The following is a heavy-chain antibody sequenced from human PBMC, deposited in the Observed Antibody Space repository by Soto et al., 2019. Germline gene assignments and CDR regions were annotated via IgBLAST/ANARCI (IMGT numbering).Heavy chain of an antibody. J-gene: IGHJ3*02. CDR1: GFTVSSHY. Sequence: EVQLVESGGGLVQPGGSLRLSCAASGFTVSSHYINWVRQAPGKGLDWVSVIYNSGTSFYADSVKGRFTVSRDTAKNSVLLQMSSLRAEDTAVYFWARGTWIVRGLIPDAFDIWCQGTMVTVSS. D-gene: IGHD3-10*01. V-gene: IGHV3-66*01. CDR3: ARGTWIVRGLIPDAFDI. CDR2: IYNSGTS.